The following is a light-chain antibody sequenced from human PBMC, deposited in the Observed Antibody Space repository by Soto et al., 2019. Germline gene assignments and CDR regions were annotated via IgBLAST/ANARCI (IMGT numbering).Light chain of an antibody. V-gene: IGLV2-14*01. CDR2: EVS. CDR3: SSYTGSSTLV. J-gene: IGLJ2*01. Sequence: QSALTQPASVSGSPGQSITISCTGTSSDVGGYNYVSWYQQHPGKAPKLMSSEVSNRPSGVSNRFSGSKSGNTASLTISGLQAEDESDYYCSSYTGSSTLVFGGGTKLTVL. CDR1: SSDVGGYNY.